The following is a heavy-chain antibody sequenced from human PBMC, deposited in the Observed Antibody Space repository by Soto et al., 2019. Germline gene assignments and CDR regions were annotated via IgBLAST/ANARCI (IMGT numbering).Heavy chain of an antibody. CDR1: GFTFSNAW. D-gene: IGHD2-21*02. CDR2: IKSKTDGGTT. CDR3: STYCGGDCYSGCYGMDV. V-gene: IGHV3-15*07. J-gene: IGHJ6*02. Sequence: EVQLVESGGGLVKPGGSLRLSCAASGFTFSNAWMNWVRQAPGKGLEWVGRIKSKTDGGTTDYAAPVKGRFTISRHDSKNTLYLQMNSLKTEDTAVYYCSTYCGGDCYSGCYGMDVWGQGTTVTVSS.